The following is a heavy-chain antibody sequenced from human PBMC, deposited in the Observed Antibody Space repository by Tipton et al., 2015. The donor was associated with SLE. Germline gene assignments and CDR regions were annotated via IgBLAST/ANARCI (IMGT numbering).Heavy chain of an antibody. Sequence: SLRLSCAASGFTFSGYSMNWVRQAPGKGLEWVSHISSSSSTIYYADSVKGRFTISRDNAKNSMYLQMNSLRAEDTAVYYCARPFGVVKGYYYGMDVWGQGTTVTVSS. D-gene: IGHD3-3*01. J-gene: IGHJ6*02. CDR1: GFTFSGYS. V-gene: IGHV3-48*01. CDR2: ISSSSSTI. CDR3: ARPFGVVKGYYYGMDV.